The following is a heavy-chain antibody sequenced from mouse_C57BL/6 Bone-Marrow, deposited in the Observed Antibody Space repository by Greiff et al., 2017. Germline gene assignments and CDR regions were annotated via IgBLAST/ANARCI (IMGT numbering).Heavy chain of an antibody. CDR2: IWGVGST. V-gene: IGHV2-6*01. D-gene: IGHD2-4*01. J-gene: IGHJ3*01. CDR1: GFSLTSYG. Sequence: VNVVESGPGLVAPSQSLSITCTVSGFSLTSYGVDWVRQSPGKGLEWLGVIWGVGSTNYNSALKSRLSISKDNSKSQVFLKMNSLQTDDTAMYYCASDFGDYEFAYWGQGTLVTVSA. CDR3: ASDFGDYEFAY.